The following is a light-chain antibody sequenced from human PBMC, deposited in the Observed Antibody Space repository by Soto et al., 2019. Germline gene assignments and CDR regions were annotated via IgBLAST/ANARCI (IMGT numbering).Light chain of an antibody. Sequence: QSVLTQSPSASATPGQRVTISCSGSSSNIGNNYVYWYQQLPGTAPKLLIYKNNQRPSGVPDRFSGSKYGTSGSLAITGLQPEDEADYYCQFYDSGVTGSVFGTGTKLTVL. J-gene: IGLJ1*01. CDR1: SSNIGNNY. V-gene: IGLV1-47*01. CDR2: KNN. CDR3: QFYDSGVTGSV.